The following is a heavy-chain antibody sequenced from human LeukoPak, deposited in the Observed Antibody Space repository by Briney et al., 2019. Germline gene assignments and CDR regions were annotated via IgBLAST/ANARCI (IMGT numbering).Heavy chain of an antibody. D-gene: IGHD4-17*01. CDR3: ARHYFATVTTFLRGVKKQKSRFDP. V-gene: IGHV4-34*01. CDR1: GGSFSGYY. Sequence: PSETLSLTCAVYGGSFSGYYWSWIRQSPGKGLEWIGEINHSGSTNYNPSLKSRVTISVDTSKNQFSLKLSSVTAADTAVYYCARHYFATVTTFLRGVKKQKSRFDPWGQGTLVTVSS. J-gene: IGHJ5*02. CDR2: INHSGST.